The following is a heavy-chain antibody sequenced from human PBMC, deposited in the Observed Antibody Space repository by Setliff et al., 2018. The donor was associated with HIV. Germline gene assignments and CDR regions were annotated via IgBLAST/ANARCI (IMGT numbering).Heavy chain of an antibody. Sequence: QTLSLTCAISGDSVSNNNAAWNWSRQSPSRGLEWLGRTHYRSKLYHDYAASLKGRINISSDTSRNQFSLPLNSVTPEDTAIYYCARVHEAQYGYRFDYCGQGILVTVSS. CDR2: THYRSKLYH. CDR1: GDSVSNNNAA. V-gene: IGHV6-1*01. J-gene: IGHJ4*02. D-gene: IGHD6-25*01. CDR3: ARVHEAQYGYRFDY.